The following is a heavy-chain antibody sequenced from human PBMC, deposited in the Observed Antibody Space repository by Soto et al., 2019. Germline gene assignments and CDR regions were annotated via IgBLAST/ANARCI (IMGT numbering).Heavy chain of an antibody. Sequence: QVQLVQSGPEVKTPGASVKVSCKASGYTFTNYGVSWVRQAPGQGLEWMGWVSGYNGNTNYPQKFQGRVAMTTDTSTNTAYMELRSLRSDDTAVYYCARDLVVQTTTGGVDFWGQGTRVTVSS. CDR1: GYTFTNYG. CDR3: ARDLVVQTTTGGVDF. V-gene: IGHV1-18*01. CDR2: VSGYNGNT. D-gene: IGHD2-2*01. J-gene: IGHJ4*02.